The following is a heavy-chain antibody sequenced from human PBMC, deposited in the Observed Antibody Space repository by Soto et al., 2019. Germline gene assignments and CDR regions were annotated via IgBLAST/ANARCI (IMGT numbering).Heavy chain of an antibody. CDR1: GYSFTKYW. D-gene: IGHD3-10*01. Sequence: PGESLKISCKGSGYSFTKYWIGWVRQMPGKGLDWMGIIYPGDSDTKYSPSFQGQVTISADRSINTAYLQWSSLKASDTALYFCARAYFYGSGKIPDAFDIWGQGTMVTVSS. CDR3: ARAYFYGSGKIPDAFDI. J-gene: IGHJ3*02. V-gene: IGHV5-51*01. CDR2: IYPGDSDT.